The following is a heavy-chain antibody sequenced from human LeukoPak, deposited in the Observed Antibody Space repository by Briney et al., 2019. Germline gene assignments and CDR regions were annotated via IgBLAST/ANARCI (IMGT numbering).Heavy chain of an antibody. CDR2: ITSNVGST. D-gene: IGHD6-13*01. CDR1: GFTFSRYE. V-gene: IGHV3-74*01. CDR3: ARDGGIAIPFDY. Sequence: PGGSLRLSCAASGFTFSRYEMNWVRHAPGKGLVWGSGITSNVGSTSYTDSLKGRFTISRDNAKNTLYLQMNSLSAEDTAVYYCARDGGIAIPFDYWGQGTLVTVSS. J-gene: IGHJ4*02.